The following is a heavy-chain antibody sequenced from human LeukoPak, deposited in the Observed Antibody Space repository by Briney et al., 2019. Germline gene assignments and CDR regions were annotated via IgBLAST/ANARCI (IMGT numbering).Heavy chain of an antibody. CDR1: GFTFSSYW. J-gene: IGHJ3*02. V-gene: IGHV3-7*01. CDR3: AREDWNYEGGAFDI. D-gene: IGHD1-7*01. CDR2: IKQDGSEK. Sequence: GGSLRLSCAASGFTFSSYWMSWVRQAPGKGLEWVANIKQDGSEKYYVDSVKGRFTISRDNAKNSLYLQMNSLRAEDTAVYYCAREDWNYEGGAFDIWGQGTMVTVSS.